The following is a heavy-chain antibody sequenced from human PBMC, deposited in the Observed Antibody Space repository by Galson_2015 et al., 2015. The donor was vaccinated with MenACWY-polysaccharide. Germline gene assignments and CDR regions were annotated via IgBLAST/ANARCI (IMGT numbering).Heavy chain of an antibody. J-gene: IGHJ5*02. Sequence: LRLSCAASGFTFTSYAMSWVRQAPGKGLEWVSAIRSSGTNTYYADSVKGRFTISRDNSKNTLYLQMNSLRAEDTAVYYCAKDSTDFWSVAGRFDHWGQGTLVTASS. CDR2: IRSSGTNT. CDR1: GFTFTSYA. D-gene: IGHD3-3*01. CDR3: AKDSTDFWSVAGRFDH. V-gene: IGHV3-23*01.